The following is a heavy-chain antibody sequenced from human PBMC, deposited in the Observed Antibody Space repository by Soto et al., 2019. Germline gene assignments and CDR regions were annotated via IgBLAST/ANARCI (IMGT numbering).Heavy chain of an antibody. CDR2: ISSSSSTI. Sequence: WGSLRLSCAASGFTFSSYSMNWVRQAPGKGLEWVSYISSSSSTIYYADSVKGRFTISRDNAKNSLYLQMNSLRDEDTAVYYCASDRGVLRFLEWSYDFESWGQGTLVTVSA. CDR3: ASDRGVLRFLEWSYDFES. CDR1: GFTFSSYS. D-gene: IGHD3-3*01. J-gene: IGHJ4*02. V-gene: IGHV3-48*02.